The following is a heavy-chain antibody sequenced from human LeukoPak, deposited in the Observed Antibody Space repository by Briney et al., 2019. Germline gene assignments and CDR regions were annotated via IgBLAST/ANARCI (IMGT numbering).Heavy chain of an antibody. CDR1: GFTFSNYG. CDR3: ARDMSGWSRDY. CDR2: ITGNSSHV. J-gene: IGHJ4*02. Sequence: GGSLRLSCLGSGFTFSNYGLSWVRQSPGKGLEWVSSITGNSSHVFYADSLRGRFTISRDNAKNSLYLQVNSLRAEDTAVYYCARDMSGWSRDYWGQGTLVTVSS. D-gene: IGHD6-19*01. V-gene: IGHV3-21*01.